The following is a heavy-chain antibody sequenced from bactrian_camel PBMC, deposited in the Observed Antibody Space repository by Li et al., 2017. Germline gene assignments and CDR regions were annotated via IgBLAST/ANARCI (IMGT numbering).Heavy chain of an antibody. J-gene: IGHJ4*01. V-gene: IGHV3S53*01. CDR2: IDRDGTT. CDR1: GYIDSDYL. Sequence: HVQLVESGGGSVQTGGSLRLSCVGSGYIDSDYLMGWFRQAPGKQREGVAAIDRDGTTVYKDSVKGRFIISRDDAKDTLYLQLDSLKTEDTAMYYCAKGPMGRIPRTVDEYKDRGQGTQVTVS. D-gene: IGHD3*01.